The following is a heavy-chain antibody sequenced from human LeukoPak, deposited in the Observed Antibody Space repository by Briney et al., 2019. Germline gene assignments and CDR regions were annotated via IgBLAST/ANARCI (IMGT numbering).Heavy chain of an antibody. CDR2: IKQDGSEK. CDR1: GCPFTKAW. D-gene: IGHD4-23*01. CDR3: ARNYGGNSAG. Sequence: GGSLRLSCAVSGCPFTKAWMSWVRLAPGKGLEWVANIKQDGSEKYYVDSVKGRFTISRDNAKNSLYLQMNSLRDEDTAEYYCARNYGGNSAGWGQGTLVTVSS. V-gene: IGHV3-7*04. J-gene: IGHJ4*02.